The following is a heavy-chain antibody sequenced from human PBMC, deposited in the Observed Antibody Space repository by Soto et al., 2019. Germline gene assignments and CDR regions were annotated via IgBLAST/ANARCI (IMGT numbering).Heavy chain of an antibody. CDR2: IYYSGST. CDR3: ASGAVLRYFDWLLNRRSRSPDAFDI. D-gene: IGHD3-9*01. J-gene: IGHJ3*02. V-gene: IGHV4-31*02. Sequence: QHPGKGLEWIGYIYYSGSTYYNPSLRSRATISVDTSKNQFSLKLSSVTAADTAVYYCASGAVLRYFDWLLNRRSRSPDAFDISGQRTIVSVSS.